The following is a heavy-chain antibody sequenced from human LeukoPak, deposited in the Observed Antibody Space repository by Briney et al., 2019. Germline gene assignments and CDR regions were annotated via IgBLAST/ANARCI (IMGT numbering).Heavy chain of an antibody. CDR1: GGSISSSDYY. CDR2: IYYGGST. J-gene: IGHJ5*02. Sequence: SETLSLTCTVSGGSISSSDYYWSWIRQPPGKGLEWIGSIYYGGSTYYNPSLKSRVTISVDPSMNQFSLKLSFVTTADTAVYYCARALGYCSGGSCTRGYNWFDPWGQGTLVTVPS. D-gene: IGHD2-15*01. V-gene: IGHV4-39*01. CDR3: ARALGYCSGGSCTRGYNWFDP.